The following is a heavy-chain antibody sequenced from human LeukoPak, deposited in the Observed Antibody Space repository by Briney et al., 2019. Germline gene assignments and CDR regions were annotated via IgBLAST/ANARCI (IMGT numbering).Heavy chain of an antibody. CDR2: IRRLGSYI. CDR3: ARDRSGYNLFDY. V-gene: IGHV3-21*01. CDR1: GFTFSSYS. Sequence: GSLRLSCADSGFTFSSYSMNWVRQAPGKGLEWVSSIRRLGSYIYYTDSVKGRFTISRDNAKNSLYLQMNSLRAEDTAVYYCARDRSGYNLFDYWGQGTLDRVSS. D-gene: IGHD5-12*01. J-gene: IGHJ4*02.